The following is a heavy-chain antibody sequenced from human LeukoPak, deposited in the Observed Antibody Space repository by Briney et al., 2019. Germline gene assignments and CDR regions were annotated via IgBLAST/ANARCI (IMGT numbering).Heavy chain of an antibody. V-gene: IGHV3-23*01. CDR2: ISGSGGTT. J-gene: IGHJ4*02. D-gene: IGHD2-21*01. CDR1: GFTFGNYA. Sequence: PGGSLRLSCAASGFTFGNYAMNWVRQAPGKGLEWVSSISGSGGTTYYADSVKGRFTISRDNSKNTLSLQMNSLRAEDTAVYYCAKFLPTHIVVANYYFDYWGQGTLVTVSS. CDR3: AKFLPTHIVVANYYFDY.